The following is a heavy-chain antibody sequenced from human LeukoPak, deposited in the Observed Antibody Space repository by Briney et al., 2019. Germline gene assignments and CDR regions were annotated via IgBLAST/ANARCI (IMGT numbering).Heavy chain of an antibody. D-gene: IGHD1-7*01. CDR2: IYYSGST. V-gene: IGHV4-39*01. CDR3: ARSNWNYVRWYFDL. Sequence: PSETLSLTCTVSGGSLSSSSYYWGWIRQPPGKGLEWIGSIYYSGSTYYNPSLKSRVTISVDTSKNQFSLKLSSVTAADTAVYYCARSNWNYVRWYFDLWGRGTLVTVSS. J-gene: IGHJ2*01. CDR1: GGSLSSSSYY.